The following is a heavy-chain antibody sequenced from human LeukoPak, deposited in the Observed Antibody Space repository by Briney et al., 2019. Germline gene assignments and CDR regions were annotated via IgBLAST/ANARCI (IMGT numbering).Heavy chain of an antibody. J-gene: IGHJ4*02. CDR3: ARVGYGSGAGDY. D-gene: IGHD3-10*01. CDR2: INHSGST. V-gene: IGHV4-34*01. CDR1: GGSFSGYY. Sequence: PSKTLSLTCAVYGGSFSGYYWSWIRQPPGKGLEWIGEINHSGSTNYNPSLKSRVTISVDTSKNQFSLKLSSVTAADTAVYYCARVGYGSGAGDYWGQGTLVTVSS.